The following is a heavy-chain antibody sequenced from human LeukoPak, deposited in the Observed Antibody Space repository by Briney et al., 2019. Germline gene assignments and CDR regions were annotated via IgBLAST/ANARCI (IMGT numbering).Heavy chain of an antibody. J-gene: IGHJ5*02. D-gene: IGHD2-2*02. CDR1: GGSISSHY. CDR2: IYYSGST. Sequence: SETLSLTCTVSGGSISSHYWSWIRQPPGKGLEWIGYIYYSGSTNYNPSLKSRVTISVDTSKNQFSLKLSSVTAADTAVYYCAREPSYCSSTSCYSWFDPWGQGTLVTASS. V-gene: IGHV4-59*11. CDR3: AREPSYCSSTSCYSWFDP.